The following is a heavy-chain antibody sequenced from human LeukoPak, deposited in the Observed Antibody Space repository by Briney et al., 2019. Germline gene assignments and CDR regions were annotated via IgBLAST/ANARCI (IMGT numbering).Heavy chain of an antibody. CDR3: ARGNGGGYSYYFYGMDV. J-gene: IGHJ6*02. CDR2: INHSGST. D-gene: IGHD2-21*02. Sequence: SETLSPTCAVYGGSFSGYYWNWIRQPPGKGLEYVGEINHSGSTNYNPSLKSRITISVDTSRNQFSLKLTSVTAADTAVYYCARGNGGGYSYYFYGMDVWGQGTTVSVSS. CDR1: GGSFSGYY. V-gene: IGHV4-34*01.